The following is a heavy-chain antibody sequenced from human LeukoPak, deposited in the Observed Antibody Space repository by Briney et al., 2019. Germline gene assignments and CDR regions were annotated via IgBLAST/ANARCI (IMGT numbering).Heavy chain of an antibody. CDR2: ISYDGSNK. V-gene: IGHV3-30*04. CDR3: GILQIVPVAMPFDY. D-gene: IGHD2-2*01. J-gene: IGHJ4*02. CDR1: GFTFSSYA. Sequence: GGSLRLSCAASGFTFSSYAMHWVRQAPGKGLEWVAVISYDGSNKYYADSVKGRFTISRDNSKNTLYLQMNSLRAEDTAVCYCGILQIVPVAMPFDYWGQGTLVTVSS.